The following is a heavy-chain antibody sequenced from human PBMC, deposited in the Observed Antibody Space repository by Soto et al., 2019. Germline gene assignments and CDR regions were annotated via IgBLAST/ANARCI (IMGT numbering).Heavy chain of an antibody. J-gene: IGHJ4*02. CDR1: GFTFSSYG. D-gene: IGHD2-15*01. CDR2: ISYDGSNK. Sequence: GGSRRLSCAASGFTFSSYGMHWVRQAPGKGLEWVAVISYDGSNKYYADSVKGRFTISRDNSKNTLYLQMNSLRAEDTAVYYCAKDSKAPSDCSGGSCYYFDYWGQGT. CDR3: AKDSKAPSDCSGGSCYYFDY. V-gene: IGHV3-30*18.